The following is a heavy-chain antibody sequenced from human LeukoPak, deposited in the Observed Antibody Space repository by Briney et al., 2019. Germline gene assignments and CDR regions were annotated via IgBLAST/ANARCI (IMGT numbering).Heavy chain of an antibody. CDR1: RFSFSTSE. V-gene: IGHV3-48*03. CDR2: INTTGSDI. D-gene: IGHD3-22*01. CDR3: ARETRDSSGFGAFDI. Sequence: GGSLRLSCVASRFSFSTSEMSWVRQAPGEGLEWLSYINTTGSDIIYADSVKGRFTMSRDNAKNSLFLQMNSLRAEDTAVYYCARETRDSSGFGAFDIWGRGTMVTVS. J-gene: IGHJ3*02.